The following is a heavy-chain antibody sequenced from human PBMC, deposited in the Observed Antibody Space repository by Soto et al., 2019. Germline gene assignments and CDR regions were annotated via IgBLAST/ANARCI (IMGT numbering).Heavy chain of an antibody. CDR1: GFTFSSYW. J-gene: IGHJ5*02. V-gene: IGHV3-7*04. CDR2: IKQDGSEK. CDR3: ARARSQVGYSYAPNWFDP. Sequence: EVQLVESGGGLVQPGGSLRLSCAASGFTFSSYWMSWVRQAPGKGLEWVANIKQDGSEKYYVDSVKGRFTISRDNAKNSLYMQMNSPRAEDTAVYYCARARSQVGYSYAPNWFDPWGQGTLVTVSS. D-gene: IGHD5-18*01.